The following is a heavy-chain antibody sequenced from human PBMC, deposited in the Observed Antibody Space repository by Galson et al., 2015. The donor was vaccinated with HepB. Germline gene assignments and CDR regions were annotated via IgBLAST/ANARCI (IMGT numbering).Heavy chain of an antibody. D-gene: IGHD5-12*01. CDR2: IYYNGDT. J-gene: IGHJ4*02. CDR1: HGSINNYY. Sequence: VTLSLTCSVSHGSINNYYWSWIRQSPGKRLEWIGYIYYNGDTNYNPSLGYRVGMSVDTSINQVSLWLTSVTAADTAVYFCARHPGRGSVGYAFDLWGQGTLVTVSA. CDR3: ARHPGRGSVGYAFDL. V-gene: IGHV4-59*08.